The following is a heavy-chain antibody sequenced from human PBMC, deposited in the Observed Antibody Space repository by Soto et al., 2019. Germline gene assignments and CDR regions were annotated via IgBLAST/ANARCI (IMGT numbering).Heavy chain of an antibody. CDR2: INNSGST. J-gene: IGHJ4*02. V-gene: IGHV4-39*01. D-gene: IGHD6-6*01. CDR1: GGSVSSCCNY. CDR3: TRGLSSPSATGI. Sequence: QPQLQESGPGLVKPSETLSLTCTVSGGSVSSCCNYWGWVRQPPGKRLEWIGSINNSGSTSYNPSLKSRVTTSVATPKNQFSLNLTSVTAADTTVYYCTRGLSSPSATGIWGQGTLVTVSS.